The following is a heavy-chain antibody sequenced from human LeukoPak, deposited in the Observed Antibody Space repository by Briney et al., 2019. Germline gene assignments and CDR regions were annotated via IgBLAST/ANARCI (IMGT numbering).Heavy chain of an antibody. J-gene: IGHJ5*02. V-gene: IGHV1-18*01. CDR1: GYTFTSYD. CDR3: ARGAIGPEGYGDP. Sequence: HWASVKVSCKASGYTFTSYDINWVRQATGQGLEWMGWISAYNGNTNYAQKLQGRVTMTTDTSTSTAYMELRSLRSDDTAVYYCARGAIGPEGYGDPWGQGTLVTVSS. D-gene: IGHD1-1*01. CDR2: ISAYNGNT.